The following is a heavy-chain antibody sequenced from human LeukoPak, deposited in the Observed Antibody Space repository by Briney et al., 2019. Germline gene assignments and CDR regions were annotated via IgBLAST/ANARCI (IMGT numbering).Heavy chain of an antibody. D-gene: IGHD3-3*01. Sequence: GGSLRLSCAASGFTFSSYGMHWVRQAPGKGLEWVAVISYDGSNKYYADSVKGRFTISRDNSKNTLYLQMNSLRAEDTAVYYCAKGGEFDPWGQGTLVTVPS. J-gene: IGHJ5*02. CDR2: ISYDGSNK. CDR1: GFTFSSYG. V-gene: IGHV3-30*18. CDR3: AKGGEFDP.